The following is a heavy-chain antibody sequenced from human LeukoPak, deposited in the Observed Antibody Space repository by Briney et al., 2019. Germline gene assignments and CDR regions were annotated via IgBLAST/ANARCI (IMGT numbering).Heavy chain of an antibody. CDR2: IYHSGST. V-gene: IGHV4-38-2*02. Sequence: SETLSLTCTVSGYSISSGYSWGWIRQPPGKGLEWIGSIYHSGSTYYNPSLKSRVTISVDTSKNQFSLKLSSVTAADTAVYYCARRQLGGFDPWGQGTLVTVSS. CDR1: GYSISSGYS. J-gene: IGHJ5*02. D-gene: IGHD6-6*01. CDR3: ARRQLGGFDP.